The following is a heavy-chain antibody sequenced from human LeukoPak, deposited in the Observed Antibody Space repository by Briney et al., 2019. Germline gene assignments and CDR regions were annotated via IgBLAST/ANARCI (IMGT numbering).Heavy chain of an antibody. V-gene: IGHV3-7*03. J-gene: IGHJ4*02. Sequence: SGGSLRLSCAVSGFTSSSYWMSWVRQAPGKGLEWAANIKQDGSEKYYVDSVKGRFTISRDNAKNSLYLQMNSLRAEDTAVYYCARAPYCIGGSCRFDYWGQGTLVTVSS. D-gene: IGHD2-15*01. CDR2: IKQDGSEK. CDR3: ARAPYCIGGSCRFDY. CDR1: GFTSSSYW.